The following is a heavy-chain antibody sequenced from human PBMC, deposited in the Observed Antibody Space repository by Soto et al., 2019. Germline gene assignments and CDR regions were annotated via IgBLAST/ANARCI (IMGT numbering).Heavy chain of an antibody. J-gene: IGHJ4*02. CDR3: AKEGSSSWTAYGGYYFDH. Sequence: EVQLVESGGGLEQPGRSLRLSCAASGFTFDDYAMHWVRQAPGKGLEWVSGISRDSGSINYADSVKGRFTISRDNAKNSLYLQLGSLRPEDTALYYCAKEGSSSWTAYGGYYFDHWGQGTLVTVSS. CDR1: GFTFDDYA. V-gene: IGHV3-9*01. D-gene: IGHD6-13*01. CDR2: ISRDSGSI.